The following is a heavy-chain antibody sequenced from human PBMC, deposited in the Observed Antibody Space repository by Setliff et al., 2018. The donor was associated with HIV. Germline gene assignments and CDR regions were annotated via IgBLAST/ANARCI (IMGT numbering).Heavy chain of an antibody. D-gene: IGHD3-16*01. CDR3: ARVGVYVDGNDYRYYYDF. CDR2: MYYSGST. CDR1: GVSISSGDYY. Sequence: PSETLSLTCTVSGVSISSGDYYWSWIRQHPGKGLEWIGYMYYSGSTYYNPSLRSRVTITVDRSKNQFSLKLSSVTAADTAVYYWARVGVYVDGNDYRYYYDFWGQGTLVTVSS. J-gene: IGHJ4*02. V-gene: IGHV4-31*03.